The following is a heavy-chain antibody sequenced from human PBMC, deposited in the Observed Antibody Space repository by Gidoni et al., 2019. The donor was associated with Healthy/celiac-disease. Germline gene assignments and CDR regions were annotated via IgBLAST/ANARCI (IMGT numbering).Heavy chain of an antibody. V-gene: IGHV4-34*01. Sequence: QVQLQQRGAGLLKPSETLSLTCAGDGGSFSGYYWSWIRQPPGKGLEWIGEINHSGSTNYNPSLKRRVTISVDTSKNQFSLKLSSVTAADTAVYYCARVPRVYPAMALDYWGQGTLVTVSS. J-gene: IGHJ4*02. CDR3: ARVPRVYPAMALDY. D-gene: IGHD5-18*01. CDR2: INHSGST. CDR1: GGSFSGYY.